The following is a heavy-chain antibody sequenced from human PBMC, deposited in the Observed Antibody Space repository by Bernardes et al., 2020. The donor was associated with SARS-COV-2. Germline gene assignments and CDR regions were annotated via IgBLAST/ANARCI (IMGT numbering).Heavy chain of an antibody. CDR3: ARDRTVLVSTEIALGNAYGMDV. D-gene: IGHD2-8*01. CDR1: GYTFTDFY. CDR2: INPSSGRP. V-gene: IGHV1-46*01. Sequence: ASVKVSCKASGYTFTDFYIHWVRQAPGQGLEWMAIINPSSGRPIYAQEFQGRVTVTRDTSTSTVYMELSRLRSEDTAVYYCARDRTVLVSTEIALGNAYGMDVWGQGTTVTVSS. J-gene: IGHJ6*02.